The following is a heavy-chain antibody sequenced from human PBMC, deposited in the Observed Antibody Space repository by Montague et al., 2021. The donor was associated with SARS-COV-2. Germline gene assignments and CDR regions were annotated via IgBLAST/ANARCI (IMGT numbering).Heavy chain of an antibody. CDR3: ARVSGYGSGSSFNWFDS. CDR2: VYISGST. J-gene: IGHJ5*01. D-gene: IGHD3-10*01. V-gene: IGHV4-61*02. Sequence: TLSLTCSVFGDSINNVNYFWSWIRQPAGKGLEWTGRVYISGSTDYNPSLKSRVTMLLDKSANELTLQVTSVTAADTAVYYCARVSGYGSGSSFNWFDSWGQGLVVTVSS. CDR1: GDSINNVNYF.